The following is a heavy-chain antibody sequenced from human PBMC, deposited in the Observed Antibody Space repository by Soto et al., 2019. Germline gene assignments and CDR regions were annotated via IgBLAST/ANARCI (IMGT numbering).Heavy chain of an antibody. V-gene: IGHV1-18*01. CDR3: ARVPWDYGSWTGFGGWFAT. CDR1: GYTFTSYG. CDR2: ISAYNGNT. J-gene: IGHJ5*02. D-gene: IGHD3-10*01. Sequence: GASVKVSCKASGYTFTSYGISWVRQAPGQGLEWMGWISAYNGNTNYAQKLQGRVTMTTDTSTSTAHMELRSLRSDDTAVYYCARVPWDYGSWTGFGGWFATWGKGTLVTVP.